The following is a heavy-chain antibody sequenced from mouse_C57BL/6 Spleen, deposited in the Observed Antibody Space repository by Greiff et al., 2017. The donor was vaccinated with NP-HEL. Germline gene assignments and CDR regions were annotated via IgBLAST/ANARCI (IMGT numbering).Heavy chain of an antibody. V-gene: IGHV1-82*01. CDR1: GYAFSSSW. CDR3: ARAGTTVVAPYFDY. J-gene: IGHJ2*01. D-gene: IGHD1-1*01. Sequence: VQLQQSGPELVKPGASVKISCKASGYAFSSSWMNWVKQRPGKGLEWIGRIYPGDGDTNYNGKFKGKATLTADKSSSTAYMQLSSLTSEDSAVYCCARAGTTVVAPYFDYWGQGTTLTVSS. CDR2: IYPGDGDT.